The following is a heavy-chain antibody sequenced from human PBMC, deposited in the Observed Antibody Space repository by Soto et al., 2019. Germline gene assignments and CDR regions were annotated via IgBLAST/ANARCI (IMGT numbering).Heavy chain of an antibody. J-gene: IGHJ4*02. D-gene: IGHD6-19*01. V-gene: IGHV2-5*02. CDR1: GFSLSTGGVG. Sequence: QITLKESGPTLVKPTQTLTLTCTFSGFSLSTGGVGVGWVRQPPGKALEWLAFIYWDDDKRYNPSLKTRLTITKDTSKNLVVLIMTDMDPVDTATYFCAHRLAGSSTGWDTGIFDYWGKGSLVTVSS. CDR3: AHRLAGSSTGWDTGIFDY. CDR2: IYWDDDK.